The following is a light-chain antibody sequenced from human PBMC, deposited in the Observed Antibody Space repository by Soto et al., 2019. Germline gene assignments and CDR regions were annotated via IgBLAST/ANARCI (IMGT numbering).Light chain of an antibody. V-gene: IGLV2-8*01. Sequence: QSVLTQPVSVSGSPGQSITISCTGTSSDIGDYNYVSWYQHHPGKAPKLIIHEVNQRPSGVPDRFSGSKSGNTASLTVSGLQAEDEGTYYCSSYGGYNNVVFGTGTKVTVL. J-gene: IGLJ1*01. CDR3: SSYGGYNNVV. CDR1: SSDIGDYNY. CDR2: EVN.